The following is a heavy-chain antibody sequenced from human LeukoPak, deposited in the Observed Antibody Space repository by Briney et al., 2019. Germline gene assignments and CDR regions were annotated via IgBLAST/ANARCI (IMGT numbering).Heavy chain of an antibody. Sequence: GGSLRLSCVASGFTFSNYDMNWVRQAPGKGLEWVSAISGSGGSTYYADSVKGRFTISRDNSKNTLYLQMNSLRAEDTAVYYCAKVAAAAGHDYWGQGTLVTVSS. D-gene: IGHD6-13*01. CDR1: GFTFSNYD. J-gene: IGHJ4*02. CDR2: ISGSGGST. CDR3: AKVAAAAGHDY. V-gene: IGHV3-23*01.